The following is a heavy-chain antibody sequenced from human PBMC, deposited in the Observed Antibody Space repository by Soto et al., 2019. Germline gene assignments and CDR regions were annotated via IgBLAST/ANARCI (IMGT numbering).Heavy chain of an antibody. Sequence: QVQLVQSGAEVKKPGASVKVSCKASGYSFTTYGISWVRQAPGQGLEWMGWISTYNGDTDYAQSLQGRVIMTTDTSTTTAYMGLRSLRSDDTAVYYCAREGSRPYYYYGMDVWGQGTTVTVSS. CDR2: ISTYNGDT. CDR1: GYSFTTYG. CDR3: AREGSRPYYYYGMDV. J-gene: IGHJ6*02. V-gene: IGHV1-18*01. D-gene: IGHD2-15*01.